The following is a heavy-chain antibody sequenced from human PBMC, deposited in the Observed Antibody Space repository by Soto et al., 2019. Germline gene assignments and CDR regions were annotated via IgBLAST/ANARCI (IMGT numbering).Heavy chain of an antibody. V-gene: IGHV1-2*02. CDR2: TNPKSGEK. Sequence: GDAVKVSCKGSGSNFSGHIIHWLRQGAGPGLVWRGGTNPKSGEKFYAQKFQGRVTMTRDSSISTVHMDLTRLTSDDTDVYYCARDLFPAEKNWNDAYNYFDPWGQGTLVTVPS. CDR3: ARDLFPAEKNWNDAYNYFDP. J-gene: IGHJ5*02. CDR1: GSNFSGHI. D-gene: IGHD1-1*01.